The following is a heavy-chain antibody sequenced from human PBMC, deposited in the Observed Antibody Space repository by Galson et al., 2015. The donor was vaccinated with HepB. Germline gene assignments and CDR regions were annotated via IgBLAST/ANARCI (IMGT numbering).Heavy chain of an antibody. Sequence: SVKVSCKASGGTFCSFVINWVRQAPGQGLEWMGGITPVFPTADYSQRFQGRLTITADESTSTVHMELSHLTSDDTAVYYCASPTAGGSYHDFDNWGQGSLVTVSS. CDR2: ITPVFPTA. V-gene: IGHV1-69*13. D-gene: IGHD1-26*01. CDR3: ASPTAGGSYHDFDN. J-gene: IGHJ4*02. CDR1: GGTFCSFV.